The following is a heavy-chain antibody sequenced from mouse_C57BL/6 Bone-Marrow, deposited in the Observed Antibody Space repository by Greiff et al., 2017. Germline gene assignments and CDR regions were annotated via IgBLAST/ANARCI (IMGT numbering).Heavy chain of an antibody. V-gene: IGHV1-82*01. D-gene: IGHD1-1*01. Sequence: VQLQQSGPELVKPGASVKISCKASGYAFSSSWMNWVKQRPGKGLEWIGRIYPGDGDTNYNGKFKGQATLTADKSSSTAYMQLSSLTSEDSAVXFCARDYYGSSAWFAYWGQGTLVTVSA. CDR2: IYPGDGDT. CDR1: GYAFSSSW. J-gene: IGHJ3*01. CDR3: ARDYYGSSAWFAY.